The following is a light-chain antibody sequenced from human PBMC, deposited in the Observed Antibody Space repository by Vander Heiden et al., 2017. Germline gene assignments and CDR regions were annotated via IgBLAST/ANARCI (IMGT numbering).Light chain of an antibody. J-gene: IGKJ4*01. CDR3: QQYNNWPFT. Sequence: ERVMTQSPATLSVSPGERATLSCRASQSISSNLAWYQQKPGQAPRLLIYGASTRATGIPARFSGSGSGTEFTLTISSLQSEDFAVYYCQQYNNWPFTFGGGTKVEIK. V-gene: IGKV3-15*01. CDR1: QSISSN. CDR2: GAS.